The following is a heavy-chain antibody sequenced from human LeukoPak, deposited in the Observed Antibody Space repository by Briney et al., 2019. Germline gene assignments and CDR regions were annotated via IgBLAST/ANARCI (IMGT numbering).Heavy chain of an antibody. Sequence: GGSLRLSCADSGFTFSGYAVSWVRQPPGKGLEWVLGISVTGDYTHYADSVKGRFSVSRDNSKNTLYLHMNSLTVEDTAVYFCATFRGDGYNLGFDNWGQGILVTVSS. CDR3: ATFRGDGYNLGFDN. D-gene: IGHD5-24*01. V-gene: IGHV3-23*01. J-gene: IGHJ4*02. CDR1: GFTFSGYA. CDR2: ISVTGDYT.